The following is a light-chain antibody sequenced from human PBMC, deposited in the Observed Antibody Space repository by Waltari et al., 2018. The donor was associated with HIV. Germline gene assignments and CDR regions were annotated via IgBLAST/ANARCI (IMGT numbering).Light chain of an antibody. CDR1: SPNIGAGFD. CDR2: GNS. Sequence: QSLLTQPPSVSGAPGPRVTIPCTGSSPNIGAGFDVHWYQQLPGTVPKLLIYGNSNRPSGVPHRFSGSKSGTSASLAITGLQAEDEADYYCQSYDRSLSGYVVFGGGTKLTVL. V-gene: IGLV1-40*01. J-gene: IGLJ2*01. CDR3: QSYDRSLSGYVV.